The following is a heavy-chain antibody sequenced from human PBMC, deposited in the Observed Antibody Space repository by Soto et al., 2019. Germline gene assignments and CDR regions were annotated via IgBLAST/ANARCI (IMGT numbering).Heavy chain of an antibody. V-gene: IGHV3-48*03. CDR3: ARDVWGYYDSSGPPNDYYYGMDV. CDR1: GFTFSSYE. J-gene: IGHJ6*02. D-gene: IGHD3-22*01. Sequence: PGGSLRLSCAASGFTFSSYEMNWVRQAPGKGLEWVSYISSSGSTIYYADSVKGRFTISRDNAKNPLYLQMNSLRAEDTAVYYCARDVWGYYDSSGPPNDYYYGMDVWGQGTTVTVS. CDR2: ISSSGSTI.